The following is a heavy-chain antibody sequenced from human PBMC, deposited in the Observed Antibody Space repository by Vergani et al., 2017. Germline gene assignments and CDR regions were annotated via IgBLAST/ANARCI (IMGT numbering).Heavy chain of an antibody. CDR3: ATRYNWNNDAFDI. D-gene: IGHD1/OR15-1a*01. CDR1: GGSISSSSYY. Sequence: QLQLQESGPGLVKPSETLSLTCTVSGGSISSSSYYWGWIRQPPGKGVEWIGSIYYSGSTYYNPSLKSRVTISVDTSKNQFSLKLSSVTAADTAVYYCATRYNWNNDAFDIWGQGTMVTVSS. CDR2: IYYSGST. J-gene: IGHJ3*02. V-gene: IGHV4-39*01.